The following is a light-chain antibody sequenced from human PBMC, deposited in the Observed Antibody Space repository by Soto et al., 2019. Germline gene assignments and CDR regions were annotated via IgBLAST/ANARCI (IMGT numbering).Light chain of an antibody. CDR1: SSNIGSNT. CDR3: AAWDDRLNGVV. J-gene: IGLJ2*01. V-gene: IGLV1-44*01. Sequence: QLVLTQPPSASGTPGQRVTISCSGSSSNIGSNTVNWYQQLPGTAPKLLIYSTNQRPSGVLDRFSGSKSGTSASLAISGLHSEDEADYYCAAWDDRLNGVVFGGGTQLTVL. CDR2: STN.